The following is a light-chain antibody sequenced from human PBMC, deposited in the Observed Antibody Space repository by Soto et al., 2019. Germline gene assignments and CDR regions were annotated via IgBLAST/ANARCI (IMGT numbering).Light chain of an antibody. CDR2: EGS. CDR3: CSYAGSSTHAV. V-gene: IGLV2-23*01. J-gene: IGLJ2*01. CDR1: SSDVGSYNL. Sequence: QSALTQPASVSGSPGQSITISCTGTSSDVGSYNLVSWYQQHPSKAPKLMIYEGSKRPSGVSNRFSGSKSGNTASLTMSGLQAEDEADYYCCSYAGSSTHAVFGGGTQLTVL.